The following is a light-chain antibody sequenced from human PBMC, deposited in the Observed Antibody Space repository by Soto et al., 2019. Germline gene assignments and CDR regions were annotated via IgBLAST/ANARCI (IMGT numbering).Light chain of an antibody. Sequence: DIQMTQSPSSLSASVGDRVTITCQASQGISNYLAWYQQKPWKVPKLLIYAASTLQSGVPSRFSGSGSGTDFTLTISSLQPEDVATYYCQKYNSAPRTFGQGTKVDIK. J-gene: IGKJ1*01. CDR2: AAS. CDR1: QGISNY. V-gene: IGKV1-27*01. CDR3: QKYNSAPRT.